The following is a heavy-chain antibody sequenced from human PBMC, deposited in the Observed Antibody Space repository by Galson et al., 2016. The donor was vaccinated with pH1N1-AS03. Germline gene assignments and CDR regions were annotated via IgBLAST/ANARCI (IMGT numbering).Heavy chain of an antibody. CDR3: AHNQANGYNYWFGP. Sequence: SVKVSCKASGGSFSKYVISWVRQAPGQGLQWMGRIIPNLGVTNYAQRFQARVTITADKSSSTVYMEVTNLTSEDTAIYYCAHNQANGYNYWFGPWGQGTLVTVSS. CDR2: IIPNLGVT. CDR1: GGSFSKYV. J-gene: IGHJ5*02. V-gene: IGHV1-69*04. D-gene: IGHD5-24*01.